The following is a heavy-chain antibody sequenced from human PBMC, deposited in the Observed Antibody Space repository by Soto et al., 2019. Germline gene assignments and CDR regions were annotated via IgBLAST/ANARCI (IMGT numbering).Heavy chain of an antibody. J-gene: IGHJ5*02. CDR2: IYYSGST. CDR3: ARGSTSLKYNRFDP. V-gene: IGHV4-31*03. CDR1: GGSISSGGYY. Sequence: QVQVQESGPGLVKPSQTLSLTCTVSGGSISSGGYYWSWIRQHPGKGLEWIGYIYYSGSTYYNPSLKSRVTISVDTSKNQFSLKLSSVTAADTAVYYCARGSTSLKYNRFDPWGQGTLVTVSS. D-gene: IGHD2-2*01.